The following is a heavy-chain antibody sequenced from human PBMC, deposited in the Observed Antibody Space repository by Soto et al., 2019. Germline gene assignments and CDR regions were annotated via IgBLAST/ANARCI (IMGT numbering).Heavy chain of an antibody. V-gene: IGHV3-30-3*01. CDR2: ISYDGSNK. CDR1: GFTFSSYA. J-gene: IGHJ4*02. Sequence: QVQLVESGGGVVQPGRSLRLSCAASGFTFSSYAMHWVRQAPGKGLEWVAVISYDGSNKYYADSVKGRFTISRDNSKNTLYLQMNSVRAEDTAVYYCARDSGDSSGYSYFDYWGQGTLVTVSS. CDR3: ARDSGDSSGYSYFDY. D-gene: IGHD3-22*01.